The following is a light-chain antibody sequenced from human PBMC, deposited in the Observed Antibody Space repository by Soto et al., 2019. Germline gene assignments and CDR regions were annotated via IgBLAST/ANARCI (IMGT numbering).Light chain of an antibody. Sequence: QSVLTQPPSASGTPGQRVTISCSRSSSNIGRSTVNWYQQLPGTAPKLLIYSNIERPSGVPDRFSGSKSGTSASLAISGLQSEDEADYYCAAWDDSLNGVFGGGTKVTVL. CDR1: SSNIGRST. CDR3: AAWDDSLNGV. J-gene: IGLJ2*01. V-gene: IGLV1-44*01. CDR2: SNI.